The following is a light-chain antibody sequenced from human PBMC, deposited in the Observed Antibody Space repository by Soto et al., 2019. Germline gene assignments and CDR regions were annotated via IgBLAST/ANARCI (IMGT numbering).Light chain of an antibody. Sequence: QSVLTQPPSASGTPGQIVAISCSGSSSNIGSNTVTWYQQLPGTAPKLLIYSTSQRSSGVPGRFSGSKSGDSASLSISGLQSEDAADYYCAAWDYRLDVYVFGKGTKVTV. CDR2: STS. V-gene: IGLV1-44*01. CDR3: AAWDYRLDVYV. CDR1: SSNIGSNT. J-gene: IGLJ1*01.